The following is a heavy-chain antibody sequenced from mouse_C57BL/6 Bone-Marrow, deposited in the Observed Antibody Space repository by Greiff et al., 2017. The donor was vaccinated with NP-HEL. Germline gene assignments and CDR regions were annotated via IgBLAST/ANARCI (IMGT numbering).Heavy chain of an antibody. V-gene: IGHV2-9-1*01. CDR3: ARNGSYYYGRWRDFDY. CDR1: GFSLTSYA. Sequence: VKLMESGPGLVAPSQSLSITCTVSGFSLTSYAISWVRQPPGKGLEWLGVIWTGGGTNYNSALKSRLSISKDNSKSQVFLKMNSLQTDDTARYYCARNGSYYYGRWRDFDYWGQGTTLTVSS. D-gene: IGHD1-1*01. J-gene: IGHJ2*01. CDR2: IWTGGGT.